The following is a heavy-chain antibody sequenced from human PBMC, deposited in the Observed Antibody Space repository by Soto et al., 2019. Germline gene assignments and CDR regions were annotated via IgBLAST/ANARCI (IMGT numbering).Heavy chain of an antibody. J-gene: IGHJ6*03. Sequence: EVQLLESGGGLVQPGGSLILSCAASGFTFSSYAMSWVRQAPGKGLEWVSAISGSGGSTYYADSVKGRFTISRDNSKNTLYLQMNSLRAEDTAVYYCAKGDDYYYYYMDVWGKGTTVTVSS. V-gene: IGHV3-23*01. CDR3: AKGDDYYYYYMDV. CDR1: GFTFSSYA. CDR2: ISGSGGST.